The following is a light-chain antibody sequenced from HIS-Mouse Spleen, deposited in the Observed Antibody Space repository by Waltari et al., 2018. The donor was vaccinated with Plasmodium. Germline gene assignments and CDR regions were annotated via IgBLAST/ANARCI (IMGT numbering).Light chain of an antibody. V-gene: IGKV3-20*01. CDR1: QSVSSSY. J-gene: IGKJ3*01. Sequence: DIVLTQSPGTLSLSPGERATLPCRASQSVSSSYLAWYQQKPGQAPRLLIYGASSRATGIPDRFSGSGSGTDFTLTISRLEPEDFAVYYCQQYGSSRFTFGPGTKVDIK. CDR2: GAS. CDR3: QQYGSSRFT.